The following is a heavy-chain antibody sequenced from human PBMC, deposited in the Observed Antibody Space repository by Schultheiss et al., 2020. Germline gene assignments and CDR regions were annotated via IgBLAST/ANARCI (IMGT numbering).Heavy chain of an antibody. Sequence: SETLSLTCTVSGGSISSGDYYWSWIRQPPGKGLEWIGEINHSGSTNYNPSLKSRVTISVDTSKNQFSLKLSSVTAADTAVYYCARGGKRRINNWFDPWGQGTLVTVSS. J-gene: IGHJ5*02. V-gene: IGHV4-31*03. CDR2: INHSGST. D-gene: IGHD2-15*01. CDR3: ARGGKRRINNWFDP. CDR1: GGSISSGDYY.